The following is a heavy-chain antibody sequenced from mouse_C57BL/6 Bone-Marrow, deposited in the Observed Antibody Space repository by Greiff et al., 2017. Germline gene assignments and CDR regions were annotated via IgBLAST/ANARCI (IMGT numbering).Heavy chain of an antibody. CDR1: GYTFTSYW. CDR3: ARSDYGSSYWYFDV. D-gene: IGHD1-1*01. J-gene: IGHJ1*03. Sequence: QLQQPGAELVMPGASVKLSCKASGYTFTSYWMHWVKQRPGQGLEWIGEIDPSDSYTNYNQKFKGKSTLTVDKSSSTAYMQLSSLTSEDSAVYYCARSDYGSSYWYFDVWGTGTTVTVSS. CDR2: IDPSDSYT. V-gene: IGHV1-69*01.